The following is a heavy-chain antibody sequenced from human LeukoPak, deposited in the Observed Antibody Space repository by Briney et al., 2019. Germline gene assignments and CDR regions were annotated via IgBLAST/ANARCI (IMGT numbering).Heavy chain of an antibody. J-gene: IGHJ4*02. CDR1: NGSISSSRYF. D-gene: IGHD6-13*01. V-gene: IGHV4-39*07. CDR2: IDYSGST. CDR3: ARDRSSSWYKDFDY. Sequence: PSETLSLTCSVSNGSISSSRYFWGWIRQPPGTGLEWIGSIDYSGSTYYNPSLKSRVTISVDTSKNHFSLDLSSVTAADTAVYYCARDRSSSWYKDFDYWGQGTLVTVSS.